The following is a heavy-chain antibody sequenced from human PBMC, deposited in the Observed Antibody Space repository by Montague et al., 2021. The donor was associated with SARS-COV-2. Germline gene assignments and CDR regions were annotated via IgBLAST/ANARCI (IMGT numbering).Heavy chain of an antibody. D-gene: IGHD6-13*01. CDR2: IYYSGST. V-gene: IGHV4-39*01. Sequence: SETLSLTCTVSGGSISSSSYYWGWIRQPPGKGLEWIGCIYYSGSTDDNRPSKGRVTIAVDTPKSQFSLKLISVTAADTAVYYCARHRAAAGIWYFDLWGRGALVTVSP. CDR3: ARHRAAAGIWYFDL. CDR1: GGSISSSSYY. J-gene: IGHJ2*01.